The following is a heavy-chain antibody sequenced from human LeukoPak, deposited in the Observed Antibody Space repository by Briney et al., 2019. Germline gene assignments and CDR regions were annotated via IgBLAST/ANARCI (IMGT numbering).Heavy chain of an antibody. D-gene: IGHD3-22*01. CDR2: IRYDGSNK. CDR1: GFTFSNYG. CDR3: ARQGDSSGYYEWYFDY. Sequence: GGSLRLSCAASGFTFSNYGMHWVRQAPGKGLEWVAFIRYDGSNKYYADSVKGRFTISRDNSKNTLYLQMNSLRAEDTAVYYCARQGDSSGYYEWYFDYWGQGTLVTVSS. V-gene: IGHV3-30*02. J-gene: IGHJ4*02.